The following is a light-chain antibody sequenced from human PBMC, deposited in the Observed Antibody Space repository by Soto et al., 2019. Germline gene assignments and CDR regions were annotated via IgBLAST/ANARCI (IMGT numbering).Light chain of an antibody. Sequence: QSALTQPASVAGSPGPSITISCTGTSSDVGTYTYVSWYKQHPGKAPKLVIYEVTNRPSGVSNRFAGSKSGNTASLTISGLQAEDEGDYYCSSYSRSNTPVVFGGGTKLTVL. CDR1: SSDVGTYTY. CDR2: EVT. CDR3: SSYSRSNTPVV. V-gene: IGLV2-14*01. J-gene: IGLJ2*01.